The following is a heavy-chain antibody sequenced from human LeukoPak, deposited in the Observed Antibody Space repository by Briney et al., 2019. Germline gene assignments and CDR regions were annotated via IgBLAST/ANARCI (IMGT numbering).Heavy chain of an antibody. CDR2: ISGSGGST. CDR1: GPTFSSCS. CDR3: ARIRGYDFWSGYYQHDAFDI. D-gene: IGHD3-3*01. V-gene: IGHV3-23*01. Sequence: GGPLPHFCGPCGPTFSSCSIRWVLQAPAREVQWVSGISGSGGSTYYADSVKGRFTISRDNSKNTLYLQMNSLRAEDTAVYYCARIRGYDFWSGYYQHDAFDIWGQGTMVTVSS. J-gene: IGHJ3*02.